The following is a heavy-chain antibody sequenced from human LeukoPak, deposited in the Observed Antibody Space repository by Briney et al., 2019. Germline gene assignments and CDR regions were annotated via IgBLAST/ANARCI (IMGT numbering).Heavy chain of an antibody. J-gene: IGHJ4*02. D-gene: IGHD3-10*01. CDR2: IYYSGST. CDR1: GGSISSGGYY. V-gene: IGHV4-31*03. Sequence: SETLSLTCTVSGGSISSGGYYWSWIRQHPGKGLEWIGYIYYSGSTYHNPSLKSRVTISVDTSKNQFSLKLSSVTAADTAVYYCARVNYYGSGSYQYYFDYWGQGTLVTVSS. CDR3: ARVNYYGSGSYQYYFDY.